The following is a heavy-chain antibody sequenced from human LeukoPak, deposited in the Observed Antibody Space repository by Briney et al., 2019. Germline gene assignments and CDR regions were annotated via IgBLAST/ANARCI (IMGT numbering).Heavy chain of an antibody. CDR2: INPNSGGT. CDR3: ARESFGSSSSP. J-gene: IGHJ5*02. CDR1: GNTFTGYY. D-gene: IGHD6-13*01. Sequence: ASVKVSCKASGNTFTGYYMHWVRQAPGQGLEWMGWINPNSGGTNYAQKFQGRVTMTRDTSISTAYMELSRLRSDDTAVHYCARESFGSSSSPWGQGTLVTVSS. V-gene: IGHV1-2*02.